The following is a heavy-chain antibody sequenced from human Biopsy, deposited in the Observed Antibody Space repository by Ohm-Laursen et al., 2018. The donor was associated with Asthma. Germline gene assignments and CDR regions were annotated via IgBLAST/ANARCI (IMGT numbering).Heavy chain of an antibody. CDR3: AKERYYDFWSGYTI. V-gene: IGHV3-30*18. Sequence: SLRLSCAVSGFSFNSYGMHWVRQAPGKGLEWVAVMSFDGRQTYYADSVKGRFTISRDNSKNTLYLQMNSLRAEDTAVYYCAKERYYDFWSGYTIWGQGTMVTVSS. D-gene: IGHD3-3*01. J-gene: IGHJ3*02. CDR2: MSFDGRQT. CDR1: GFSFNSYG.